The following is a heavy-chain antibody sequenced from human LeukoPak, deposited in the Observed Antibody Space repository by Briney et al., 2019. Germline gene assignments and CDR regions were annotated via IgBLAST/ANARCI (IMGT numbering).Heavy chain of an antibody. J-gene: IGHJ4*02. CDR2: ISSSNSYI. CDR3: ARDGGGSGWADY. V-gene: IGHV3-21*01. CDR1: GFTFSSYS. D-gene: IGHD6-19*01. Sequence: GGPLSLSFAASGFTFSSYSINWARQPPARGLGWGLSISSSNSYIYYADPVKGRFTISKDNAKNSLYLQMNSVRAEDTAVYYCARDGGGSGWADYWGQGTMVTVSS.